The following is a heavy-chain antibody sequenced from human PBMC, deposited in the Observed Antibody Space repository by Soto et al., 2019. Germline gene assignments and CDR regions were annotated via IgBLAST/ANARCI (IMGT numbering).Heavy chain of an antibody. CDR3: ARDLYNWNDVAFDY. CDR1: GYTFTVYY. J-gene: IGHJ4*02. CDR2: INPNSGGT. D-gene: IGHD1-20*01. V-gene: IGHV1-2*02. Sequence: QVQLVQSGAEVKKPGASVKVSCKTSGYTFTVYYMHWVRQAPGQGLEWMGWINPNSGGTNYAQKFQGRVTMPSDTSISTAYMELSRMRSDDTAVYYWARDLYNWNDVAFDYWGQGTLVTVSS.